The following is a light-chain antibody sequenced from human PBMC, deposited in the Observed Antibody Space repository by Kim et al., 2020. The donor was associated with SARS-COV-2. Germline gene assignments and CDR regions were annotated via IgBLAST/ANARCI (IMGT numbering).Light chain of an antibody. CDR2: DAS. Sequence: SVSPGEGATLSCRASQSVRNTLAWYQQKPGQAPRLLISDASTRATDIPARFSGSGSGTEFTLTIGSLQSEDFAVYYCQQYYNWVTFGQGTRLEIK. J-gene: IGKJ5*01. CDR1: QSVRNT. V-gene: IGKV3-15*01. CDR3: QQYYNWVT.